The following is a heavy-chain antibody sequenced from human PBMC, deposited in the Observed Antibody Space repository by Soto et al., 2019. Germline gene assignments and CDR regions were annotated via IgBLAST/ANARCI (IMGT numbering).Heavy chain of an antibody. CDR3: ATDYRVAPAAMGPFVFDY. CDR1: GYTLTELS. J-gene: IGHJ4*02. CDR2: FDPEDGET. Sequence: ASVKVSCKVSGYTLTELSMHWVRQAPGKGLEWMGGFDPEDGETIYAQKFQGRVTMTEDTSTDTAYMELSSLRSEDTAVYYCATDYRVAPAAMGPFVFDYWGQGTLVTVSS. D-gene: IGHD2-2*01. V-gene: IGHV1-24*01.